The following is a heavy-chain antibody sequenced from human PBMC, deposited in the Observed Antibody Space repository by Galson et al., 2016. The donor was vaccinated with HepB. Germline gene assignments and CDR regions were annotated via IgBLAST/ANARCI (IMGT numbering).Heavy chain of an antibody. CDR2: ISYDGRNK. Sequence: SLRLSCAASGFTFSRYAIHWVRQAPGKGLEWVGVISYDGRNKYYADSVKGRFAISRDNSKNTLYVQMNSLRAEDTAVYYCAKGYGLFDYWGQGTLVTVSS. V-gene: IGHV3-30*18. CDR1: GFTFSRYA. J-gene: IGHJ4*02. CDR3: AKGYGLFDY. D-gene: IGHD1-14*01.